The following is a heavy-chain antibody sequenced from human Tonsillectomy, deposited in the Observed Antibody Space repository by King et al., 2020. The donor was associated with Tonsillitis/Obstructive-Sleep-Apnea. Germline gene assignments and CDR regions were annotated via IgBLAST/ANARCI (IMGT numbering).Heavy chain of an antibody. V-gene: IGHV1-8*01. CDR2: MNPNSGDT. CDR3: VFPHYYYYYMDV. CDR1: GYTFTSYD. Sequence: VQLVESGAEVKKPGASVSVSCKASGYTFTSYDIHWVRQATGQGLEWMGWMNPNSGDTAYAQKFQGRVTMTRNTSISTAYMELSSLRSEDTAVYYCVFPHYYYYYMDVWGKGTTVTVSS. J-gene: IGHJ6*03.